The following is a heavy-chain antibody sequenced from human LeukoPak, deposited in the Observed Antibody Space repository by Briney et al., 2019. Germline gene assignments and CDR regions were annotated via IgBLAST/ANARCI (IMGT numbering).Heavy chain of an antibody. CDR3: ARGGGLDV. Sequence: PGGSLRLSCAVSGFKFRDHWMDWASQAPGKGLEWVATINHNGNVNYYVDSVKGRFTISRDNAKNSLYLQMSNLRAEDTAVYFCARGGGLDVWGQGATVTVSS. V-gene: IGHV3-7*03. CDR2: INHNGNVN. D-gene: IGHD3-16*01. CDR1: GFKFRDHW. J-gene: IGHJ6*02.